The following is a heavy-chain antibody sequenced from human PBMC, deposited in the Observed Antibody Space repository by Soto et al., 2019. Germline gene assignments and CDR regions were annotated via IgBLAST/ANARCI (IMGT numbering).Heavy chain of an antibody. CDR3: ARSRVYGSGSYPVAY. CDR1: GGSFSGYY. J-gene: IGHJ4*02. CDR2: INHSGST. V-gene: IGHV4-34*01. D-gene: IGHD3-10*01. Sequence: SETLSLTCAVYGGSFSGYYWSWIRQPPGKGLEWIGEINHSGSTNYNPSLKSRVTISVDTSKNQFSLKLSSVTAADTAVYYCARSRVYGSGSYPVAYWGQGTVVTGSS.